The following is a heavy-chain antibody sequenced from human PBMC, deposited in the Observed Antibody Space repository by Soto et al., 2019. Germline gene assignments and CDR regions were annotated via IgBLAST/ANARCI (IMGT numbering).Heavy chain of an antibody. V-gene: IGHV5-51*01. CDR2: IYPGDSDT. J-gene: IGHJ4*02. CDR1: GYIFTNYW. CDR3: ARGPIFDVVVPAAPGEYYFDY. D-gene: IGHD2-2*01. Sequence: GESLKISCKASGYIFTNYWIGWVRQMPGKGLDWMGIIYPGDSDTTYSPSFQGQVTFSADKSISAAYLQWSSLKASDTAMYYCARGPIFDVVVPAAPGEYYFDYWGQGTLVTVSS.